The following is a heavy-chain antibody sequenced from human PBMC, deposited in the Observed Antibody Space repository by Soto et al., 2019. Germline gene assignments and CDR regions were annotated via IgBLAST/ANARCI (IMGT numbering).Heavy chain of an antibody. CDR2: INHSGST. CDR1: DGSMNSDSSY. Sequence: LSLTCRVSDGSMNSDSSYWGWIRQPPGKGLEWIGVINHSGSTYHNLSLKGRVTMSVDASRNQFSLKLTSMTAADTAVYYCARLGGYVSVGYYYLWDSWGQGTLVTVSS. V-gene: IGHV4-39*01. CDR3: ARLGGYVSVGYYYLWDS. J-gene: IGHJ4*02. D-gene: IGHD3-22*01.